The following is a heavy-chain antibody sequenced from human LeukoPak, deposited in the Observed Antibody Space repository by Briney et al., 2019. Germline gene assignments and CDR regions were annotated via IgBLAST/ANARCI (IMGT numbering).Heavy chain of an antibody. D-gene: IGHD7-27*01. CDR3: ARGNRGFDY. J-gene: IGHJ4*02. CDR2: IRKKANSYTT. Sequence: GSLRLSCAASGFTFSDYYMDWVRQAPGKGLEWVGRIRKKANSYTTEYAASVKGRFTISRDDSKNSLYLQMNGLKTEDTAVYYCARGNRGFDYWGQGTLSPSPQ. CDR1: GFTFSDYY. V-gene: IGHV3-72*01.